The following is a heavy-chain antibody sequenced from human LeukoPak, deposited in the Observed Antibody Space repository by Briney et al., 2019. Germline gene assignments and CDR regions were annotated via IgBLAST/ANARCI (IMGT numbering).Heavy chain of an antibody. J-gene: IGHJ4*02. Sequence: GRSLRLSCAASGFTFSSYGMHWVRQAPGKGLEWVAVIWYDGSNKYYADSVKGRFTISRDNSKNTLYLQMNSLRAEDTAVYYCAKDLLGRIVATTIDYWGQGTLVTVSS. D-gene: IGHD5-12*01. CDR2: IWYDGSNK. CDR1: GFTFSSYG. V-gene: IGHV3-33*06. CDR3: AKDLLGRIVATTIDY.